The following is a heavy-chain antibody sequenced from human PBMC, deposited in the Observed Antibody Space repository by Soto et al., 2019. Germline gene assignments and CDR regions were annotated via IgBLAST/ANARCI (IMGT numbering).Heavy chain of an antibody. CDR1: GFSFRSSP. CDR3: AKDCHWVIISPTHGH. V-gene: IGHV3-23*01. D-gene: IGHD3-16*01. J-gene: IGHJ4*02. CDR2: INGGDDSK. Sequence: EVQLLESGGGLVQPGGSLRLSCAVSGFSFRSSPMSWVRRAPGKGLEWVSGINGGDDSKHYAESVRGRFTITRDNSKNTLPLQMNSLRAEDTAIYYCAKDCHWVIISPTHGHWGQGTIVTVSS.